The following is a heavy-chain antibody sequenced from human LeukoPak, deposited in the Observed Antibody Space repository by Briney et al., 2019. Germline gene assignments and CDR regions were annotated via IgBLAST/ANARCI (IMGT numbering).Heavy chain of an antibody. CDR2: IYTSGST. Sequence: ETLSLTCTVSGGSISSYYWSWIRHPAGQGLELIGRIYTSGSTNYNPSLKSRVTMSVDTSKNQFSLKLSSVTAADRAVYYCARDGGSPAYFQHWGQGTLVTVSS. V-gene: IGHV4-4*07. CDR3: ARDGGSPAYFQH. CDR1: GGSISSYY. D-gene: IGHD2-15*01. J-gene: IGHJ1*01.